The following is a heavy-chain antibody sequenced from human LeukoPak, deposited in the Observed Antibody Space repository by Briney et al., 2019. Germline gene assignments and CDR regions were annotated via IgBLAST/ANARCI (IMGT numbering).Heavy chain of an antibody. CDR1: GGSISSSSYY. D-gene: IGHD7-27*01. CDR2: ISYSGST. V-gene: IGHV4-39*07. CDR3: ARVDRHLGIRHFFDY. Sequence: SETLSLTCTVSGGSISSSSYYWGWIRQPPGKGLEWIGSISYSGSTYSTPSLKSRVAMSLDTSKNQFSLRLNFLTSADTAMYYCARVDRHLGIRHFFDYWGQGTLVIVSS. J-gene: IGHJ4*02.